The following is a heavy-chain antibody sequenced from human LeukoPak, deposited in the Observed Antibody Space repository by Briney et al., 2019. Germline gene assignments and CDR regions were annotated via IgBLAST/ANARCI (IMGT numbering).Heavy chain of an antibody. Sequence: SVKVSCKASGGTLSDYAINWVRQAPGQRLEWMGGIIPMVGTANYGQKFAGRVTIIADESTNTAHMELSGLRSEDTAVYYCAPTSNFYDSSGPWGYFDLWGRGTLVTVSS. D-gene: IGHD3-22*01. CDR3: APTSNFYDSSGPWGYFDL. CDR1: GGTLSDYA. J-gene: IGHJ2*01. V-gene: IGHV1-69*01. CDR2: IIPMVGTA.